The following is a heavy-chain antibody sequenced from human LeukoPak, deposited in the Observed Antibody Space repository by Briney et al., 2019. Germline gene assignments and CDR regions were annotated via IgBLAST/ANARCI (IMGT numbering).Heavy chain of an antibody. D-gene: IGHD2-15*01. CDR2: MYHNGST. CDR3: ARDILVVVAATPMYYFDY. J-gene: IGHJ4*02. CDR1: GGSISSYSYY. Sequence: SETLSLTCTVSGGSISSYSYYWGWIRQPPGKGLAWIGSMYHNGSTYYNPSLKSRVTISVDTSKNQFSLKLSSVTAADTAVYYCARDILVVVAATPMYYFDYWGQGTLVTVSS. V-gene: IGHV4-39*02.